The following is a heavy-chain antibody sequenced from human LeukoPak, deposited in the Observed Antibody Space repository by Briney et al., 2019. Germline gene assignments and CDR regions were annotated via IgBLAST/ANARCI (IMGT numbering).Heavy chain of an antibody. CDR2: IYYTGGT. J-gene: IGHJ4*02. CDR1: GGSISSYY. V-gene: IGHV4-59*08. CDR3: ARLVLRYFDFDY. D-gene: IGHD3-9*01. Sequence: SETLSLTCTVSGGSISSYYWSWIRQPPGKGLEWIGYIYYTGGTNYSPSLKSRVTISVDTSKNQFSLKLSSVTAADTAVYYCARLVLRYFDFDYWGQGALVTVSS.